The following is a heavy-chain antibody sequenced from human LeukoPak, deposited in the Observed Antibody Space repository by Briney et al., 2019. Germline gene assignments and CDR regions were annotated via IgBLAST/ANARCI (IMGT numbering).Heavy chain of an antibody. CDR3: ARHALSIAVAGAFDY. CDR1: GGSISSSSYY. D-gene: IGHD6-19*01. CDR2: IYYSGST. Sequence: PSETLSLTCTVSGGSISSSSYYWGWIRQPPGKGLEWIGSIYYSGSTYYNPSLKSRVTISVDTSKNQFSLKLSSVTAADTAVYYCARHALSIAVAGAFDYWGQGTLVTVSS. J-gene: IGHJ4*02. V-gene: IGHV4-39*01.